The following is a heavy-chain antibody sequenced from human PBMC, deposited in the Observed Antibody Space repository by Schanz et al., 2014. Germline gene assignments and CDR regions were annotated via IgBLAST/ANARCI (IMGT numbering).Heavy chain of an antibody. J-gene: IGHJ5*02. CDR3: RRSGSMSGCLGAA. Sequence: EVQLVESGGGLVQPGGSLRLSCAAYGFSFSIFAMTWVRQAPGQGLEWVSTISGSGGDTYPADSVKGRFTISRDNSKNTLYLQLNSLTSEDTGVYDCRRSGSMSGCLGAAWGQGILVTVSS. CDR1: GFSFSIFA. V-gene: IGHV3-23*04. CDR2: ISGSGGDT. D-gene: IGHD3-10*01.